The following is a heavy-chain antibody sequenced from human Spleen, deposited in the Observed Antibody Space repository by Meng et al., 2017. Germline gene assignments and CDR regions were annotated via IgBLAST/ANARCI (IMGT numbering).Heavy chain of an antibody. Sequence: GESLKISCAASGFTFSSYAMSWVRQAPGKGLVWVSRISSDASSTSYADSVKGRFTISRDNAKNTLYLQMNSLRAEDTAVYYCARDGGDLDTACVDYWGQGTLVTVSS. D-gene: IGHD5-18*01. CDR1: GFTFSSYA. J-gene: IGHJ4*02. V-gene: IGHV3-74*01. CDR2: ISSDASST. CDR3: ARDGGDLDTACVDY.